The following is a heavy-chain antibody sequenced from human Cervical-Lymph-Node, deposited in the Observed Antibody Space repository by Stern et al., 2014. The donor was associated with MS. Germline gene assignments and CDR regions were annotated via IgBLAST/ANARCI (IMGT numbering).Heavy chain of an antibody. D-gene: IGHD1-1*01. CDR1: GFTVSRDY. V-gene: IGHV3-53*01. CDR2: ITNVGNT. Sequence: EVQLVESGGGVIQPGGSLRLSCTASGFTVSRDYMPWVRQAPGKGLEWVSLITNVGNTFYTDSVKGRFTISRDDSKNTVYLHMTSLRAEDTAMYYCARDTSALERSDWWGQGTLVTVSS. J-gene: IGHJ4*02. CDR3: ARDTSALERSDW.